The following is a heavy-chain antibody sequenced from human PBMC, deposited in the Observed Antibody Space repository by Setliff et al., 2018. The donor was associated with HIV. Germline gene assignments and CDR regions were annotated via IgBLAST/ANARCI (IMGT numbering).Heavy chain of an antibody. CDR1: GYTFTSYY. D-gene: IGHD6-13*01. CDR2: INPSGGST. J-gene: IGHJ3*02. CDR3: ARDIAAAGNAFDM. Sequence: ASVKVSCKAFGYTFTSYYMHWVRQAPGQGLEWMGIINPSGGSTYYAQKFQGRVTMTRATSTTTVYMELTSLRSEDTAVYYCARDIAAAGNAFDMWGQGTMVTVSS. V-gene: IGHV1-46*01.